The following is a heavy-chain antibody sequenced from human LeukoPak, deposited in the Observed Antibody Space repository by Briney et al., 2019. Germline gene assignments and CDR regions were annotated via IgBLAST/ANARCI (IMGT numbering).Heavy chain of an antibody. D-gene: IGHD3-10*01. J-gene: IGHJ6*02. CDR1: GGSFSGYY. CDR2: INHSGST. Sequence: SETLSLTCAVYGGSFSGYYWSWIRQPPGKGLEWIGEINHSGSTNYNPSLKSRVTISVDTSKNQFSLKLTSVTAADTAVYYCARGYGSGSYYYYYYGMDVWGQGTTVTVSS. CDR3: ARGYGSGSYYYYYYGMDV. V-gene: IGHV4-34*01.